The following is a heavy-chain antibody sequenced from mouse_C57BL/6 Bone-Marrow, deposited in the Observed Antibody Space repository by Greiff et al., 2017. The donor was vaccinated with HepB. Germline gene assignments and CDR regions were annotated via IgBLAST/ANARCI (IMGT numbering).Heavy chain of an antibody. Sequence: QVQLQQSGAELVRPGTSVKVSCKASGYAFTNYLIEWVKQRPGQGLEWIGVINPGSGGTNYNEKFKGKATLTADKSSSTAYMQLSSLTSEDSAVYFCGRGGLIRYPDYWGQGTTLTVSS. J-gene: IGHJ2*01. D-gene: IGHD1-1*01. CDR3: GRGGLIRYPDY. V-gene: IGHV1-54*01. CDR1: GYAFTNYL. CDR2: INPGSGGT.